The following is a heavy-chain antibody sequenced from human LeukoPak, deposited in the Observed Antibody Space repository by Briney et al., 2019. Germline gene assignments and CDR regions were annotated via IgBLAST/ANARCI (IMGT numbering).Heavy chain of an antibody. J-gene: IGHJ5*02. Sequence: QSGGSLRLSCAASGFTFSSSGMSWVRQVPGKGLEWVSTISASGDNTYYADSVKGRFTISRDNSKKKLYLQMNSLRAEDTAVYYCAKGYYGSGTYGWFDPWGQGTLVTVSS. CDR3: AKGYYGSGTYGWFDP. CDR2: ISASGDNT. V-gene: IGHV3-23*01. CDR1: GFTFSSSG. D-gene: IGHD3-10*01.